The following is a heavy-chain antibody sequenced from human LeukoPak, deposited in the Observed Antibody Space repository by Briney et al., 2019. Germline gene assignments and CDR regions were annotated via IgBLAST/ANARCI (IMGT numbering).Heavy chain of an antibody. CDR2: INPNSGGT. CDR3: AGAPGAFDI. V-gene: IGHV1-2*02. CDR1: GYTFTSYA. J-gene: IGHJ3*02. Sequence: AASVKVSCKASGYTFTSYAMNWVRQAPGQGLEWMGWINPNSGGTNYAQKFQGRVTMTRDTSISTAYMEVSRLRSDDTAVYYCAGAPGAFDIWGQGTMVTVSS.